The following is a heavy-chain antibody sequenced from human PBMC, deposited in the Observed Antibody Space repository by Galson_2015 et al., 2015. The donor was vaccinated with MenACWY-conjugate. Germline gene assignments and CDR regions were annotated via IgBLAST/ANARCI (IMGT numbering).Heavy chain of an antibody. V-gene: IGHV1-69*04. Sequence: SVKVSCKASGDTFNSYDLSWVRQAPGQGLEWMGRIIPVLHIANYAQKFQGRVTITADKSTSTVYMELYYQRSEDTAVYYCERGRDYDLLTGYYTNNFYFGSWGQGTLLTVSS. D-gene: IGHD3-9*01. CDR1: GDTFNSYD. CDR2: IIPVLHIA. CDR3: ERGRDYDLLTGYYTNNFYFGS. J-gene: IGHJ4*02.